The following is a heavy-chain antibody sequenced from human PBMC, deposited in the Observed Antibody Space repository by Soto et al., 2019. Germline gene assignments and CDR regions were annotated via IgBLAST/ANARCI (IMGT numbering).Heavy chain of an antibody. CDR3: ARDGSGYYGMDV. D-gene: IGHD3-3*01. Sequence: QVQLVESGGGVVQPGRSLRLSCAASGFTFSSYGMHWVRQAPGKGLEWVAVIWYDGSNKYYADSVKGRFTISRDNSKNTLYRQMNSLRAEDTAVYYCARDGSGYYGMDVWGQGTTVTVSS. CDR2: IWYDGSNK. J-gene: IGHJ6*02. CDR1: GFTFSSYG. V-gene: IGHV3-33*01.